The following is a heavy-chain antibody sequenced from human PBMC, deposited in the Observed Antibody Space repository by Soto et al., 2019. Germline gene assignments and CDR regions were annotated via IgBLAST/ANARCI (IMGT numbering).Heavy chain of an antibody. J-gene: IGHJ4*02. Sequence: ASETLSLTCTVSGGSISSGGYYWSWIRQHPGKGLEWIGYIYYSGSTYYNPSLKSRVTISVDTSKNQFSLKLSSVTAADTAVYYCARIRQLWSGGYFDYWGQGTLVTVSS. CDR3: ARIRQLWSGGYFDY. V-gene: IGHV4-31*03. CDR1: GGSISSGGYY. CDR2: IYYSGST. D-gene: IGHD5-18*01.